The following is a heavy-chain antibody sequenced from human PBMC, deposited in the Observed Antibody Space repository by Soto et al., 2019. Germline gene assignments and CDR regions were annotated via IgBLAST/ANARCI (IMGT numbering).Heavy chain of an antibody. CDR3: ATQDFRGTTGTT. D-gene: IGHD1-1*01. CDR1: GFTFSSSA. V-gene: IGHV3-23*04. Sequence: VQLVESGGGVVQPGRSLRLSCAASGFTFSSSAMGWVRQAPGKGLEWLSLISAGGDRTYYAIPVQGRFTISRDNSKNTLHLQVNSLRAEDTAVYYCATQDFRGTTGTTWGQGTLVTVSS. J-gene: IGHJ4*02. CDR2: ISAGGDRT.